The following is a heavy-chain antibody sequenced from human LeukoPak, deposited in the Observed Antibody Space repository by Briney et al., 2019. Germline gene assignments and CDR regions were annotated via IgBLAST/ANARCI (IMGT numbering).Heavy chain of an antibody. D-gene: IGHD2-2*01. CDR2: IYYSGST. Sequence: PSETLSLTCTVSGGSISSSSYYWGWIRQPPGKGLEWIGSIYYSGSTYYNPSLKSRLTISVDTSENQFSLKLTSVTAADTAVYYRARVRGSTTHFDYWGQGTLVTVSS. V-gene: IGHV4-39*07. CDR1: GGSISSSSYY. CDR3: ARVRGSTTHFDY. J-gene: IGHJ4*02.